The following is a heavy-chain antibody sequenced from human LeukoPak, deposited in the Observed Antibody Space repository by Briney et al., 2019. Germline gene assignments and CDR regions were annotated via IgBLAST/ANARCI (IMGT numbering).Heavy chain of an antibody. CDR1: GDSISSGSYY. CDR3: ARVGSSGWYGGYYYYMDV. D-gene: IGHD6-19*01. J-gene: IGHJ6*03. CDR2: IYSDGTT. Sequence: PSETLSLTCSVSGDSISSGSYYWSWIRQPAGKGLEWIGRIYSDGTTNYNPSLKSRVTISVDTSKNQFSLKLSSVTAADTAVYYCARVGSSGWYGGYYYYMDVWGKGTTVTISS. V-gene: IGHV4-61*02.